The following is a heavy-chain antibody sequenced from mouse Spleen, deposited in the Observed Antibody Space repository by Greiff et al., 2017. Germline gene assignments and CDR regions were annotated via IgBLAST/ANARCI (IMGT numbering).Heavy chain of an antibody. CDR2: ISSGSSTI. J-gene: IGHJ4*01. CDR3: ASHGYYELMDY. CDR1: GFTFSDYG. Sequence: EVQRVESGGGLVKPGGSLKLSCAASGFTFSDYGMHWVRQAPEKGLEWVAYISSGSSTIYYADTVKGRFTISRDNAKNTLFLQMTSLRSEDTAMYYCASHGYYELMDYWGQGTSVTVSS. D-gene: IGHD2-3*01. V-gene: IGHV5-17*01.